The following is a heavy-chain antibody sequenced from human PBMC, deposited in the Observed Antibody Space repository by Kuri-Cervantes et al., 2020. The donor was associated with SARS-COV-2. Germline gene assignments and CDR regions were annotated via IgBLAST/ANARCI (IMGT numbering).Heavy chain of an antibody. V-gene: IGHV3-11*01. Sequence: GGSLRLSCAASGFTLSDYYMSWIRQAPGKGLEWVSYISSSGSTIYYAYSVKGRFTISRDNAKNSLYLQMNSLRAEDTAVYYCARTGLPGWYYYYGMDVWGQGTTVTVSS. J-gene: IGHJ6*02. D-gene: IGHD2-15*01. CDR1: GFTLSDYY. CDR2: ISSSGSTI. CDR3: ARTGLPGWYYYYGMDV.